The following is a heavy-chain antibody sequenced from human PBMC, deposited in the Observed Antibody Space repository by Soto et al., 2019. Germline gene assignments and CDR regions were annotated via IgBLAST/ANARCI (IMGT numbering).Heavy chain of an antibody. CDR3: ATSYGSGHRAFDY. CDR2: VNPILSMS. Sequence: ASVKVSCKASGDTFSFYSINWVRQAPGLGLEWMGRVNPILSMSNYAQRFQGRVTMTADKSTSTAYMELSGLRSEDTAMYYCATSYGSGHRAFDYWGQGALVTVSS. J-gene: IGHJ4*02. CDR1: GDTFSFYS. V-gene: IGHV1-69*02. D-gene: IGHD3-10*01.